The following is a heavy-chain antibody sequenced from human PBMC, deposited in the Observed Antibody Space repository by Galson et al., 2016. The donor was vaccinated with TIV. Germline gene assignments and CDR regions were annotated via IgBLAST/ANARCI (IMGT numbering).Heavy chain of an antibody. CDR3: AKDRHTAFDTYYHYYGMDV. J-gene: IGHJ6*02. D-gene: IGHD5-18*01. CDR1: GGTFSSSV. CDR2: IVPLFGTT. Sequence: SVKVSCKAPGGTFSSSVFSWVRQAPGQGLEWMGGIVPLFGTTNFAQKFQGRVTITADKFTSTTYMELSSLTSDDTAVYYCAKDRHTAFDTYYHYYGMDVWGQGTTVTVSS. V-gene: IGHV1-69*06.